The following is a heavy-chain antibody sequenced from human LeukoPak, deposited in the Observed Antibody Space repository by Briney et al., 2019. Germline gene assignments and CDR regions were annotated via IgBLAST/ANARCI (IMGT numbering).Heavy chain of an antibody. D-gene: IGHD3-3*01. CDR1: GFTLSRYG. Sequence: GGSLRLSCAASGFTLSRYGMHRVGQAPGKGLEWVAFIRYDGSNKYYADSVMGRFTISRDNSKNTLSFQMNSLRAEDTAVYYFANEDITIFGVVIIGDVSWGQGTLVTVSS. V-gene: IGHV3-30*02. CDR2: IRYDGSNK. CDR3: ANEDITIFGVVIIGDVS. J-gene: IGHJ5*02.